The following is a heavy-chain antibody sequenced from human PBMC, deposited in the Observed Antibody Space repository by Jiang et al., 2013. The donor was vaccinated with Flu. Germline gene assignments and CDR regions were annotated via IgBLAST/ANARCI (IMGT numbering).Heavy chain of an antibody. CDR2: ITTRSGYK. V-gene: IGHV3-21*01. Sequence: QLLESGGGLVKPGGSLRLSCAASGFTFDNYRMNWVRQAPGKGLEWVSFITTRSGYKYYADSVKGRFTISRDNAKNSLYLQMNSLRAEDTAVYYCARDLGYTSTSGALDIWGQGTMVTVSS. CDR3: ARDLGYTSTSGALDI. J-gene: IGHJ3*02. CDR1: GFTFDNYR. D-gene: IGHD6-13*01.